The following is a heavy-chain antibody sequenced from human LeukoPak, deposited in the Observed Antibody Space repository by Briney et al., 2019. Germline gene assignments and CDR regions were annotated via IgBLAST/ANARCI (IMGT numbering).Heavy chain of an antibody. CDR3: ARGPSGYSSSWLNDY. D-gene: IGHD6-13*01. CDR1: GFTVSSNY. J-gene: IGHJ4*02. Sequence: PGGSLRLSCAASGFTVSSNYMSWVRQAPGKGLEWVSVIYSGGSTYYADSVKGRFTISRDNSKNTLYLQMNSLRAEDTAVYYCARGPSGYSSSWLNDYLGQGTLVTVSS. V-gene: IGHV3-66*01. CDR2: IYSGGST.